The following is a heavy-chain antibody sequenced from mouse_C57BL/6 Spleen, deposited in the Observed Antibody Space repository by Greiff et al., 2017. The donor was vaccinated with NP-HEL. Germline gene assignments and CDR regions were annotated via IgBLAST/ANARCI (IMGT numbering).Heavy chain of an antibody. CDR3: ARLDSYYAMDY. Sequence: EVMLVESGGGLVQPGGSLKLSCAASGFTFSDYGMAWVRQAPRKGPEWVAFISNLAYSIYYADTVTGRFTSSRENAKNTLYLDMSSLRSEDTAMYYCARLDSYYAMDYWGQGTSVTVSS. V-gene: IGHV5-15*01. CDR2: ISNLAYSI. J-gene: IGHJ4*01. CDR1: GFTFSDYG.